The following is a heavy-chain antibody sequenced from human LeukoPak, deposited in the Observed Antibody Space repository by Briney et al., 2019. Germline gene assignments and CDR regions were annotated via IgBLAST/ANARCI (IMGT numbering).Heavy chain of an antibody. J-gene: IGHJ4*02. V-gene: IGHV3-30-3*01. D-gene: IGHD6-19*01. CDR2: ISYDGSNK. Sequence: GGSLRLSCAASGFTFSSYTMHWVRQAPGKGLEWLAVISYDGSNKYYADSVKGRFTISRDNAEKLLYLQMNSLRAEDTAVYYCTRTWNNGGWYVTFDYWGQGTLVTVSS. CDR1: GFTFSSYT. CDR3: TRTWNNGGWYVTFDY.